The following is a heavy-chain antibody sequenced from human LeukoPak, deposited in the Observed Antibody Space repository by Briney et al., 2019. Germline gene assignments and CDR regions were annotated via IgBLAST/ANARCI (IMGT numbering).Heavy chain of an antibody. D-gene: IGHD4-17*01. J-gene: IGHJ5*02. CDR3: AIDYGDFEGAFEP. Sequence: KTSETLSLTCTVSGGSISSGGYYWSWIRQHPGKGLEWIGYIYYSGSTYYNPSLKSRVTISVDTSKNQFSLNLRSVTPADTAAYYCAIDYGDFEGAFEPWGQGTLVTVSS. CDR1: GGSISSGGYY. V-gene: IGHV4-31*03. CDR2: IYYSGST.